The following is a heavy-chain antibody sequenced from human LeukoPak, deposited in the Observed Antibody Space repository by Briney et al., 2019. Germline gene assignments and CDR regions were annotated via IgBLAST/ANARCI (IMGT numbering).Heavy chain of an antibody. CDR1: GGSFSGYY. Sequence: SETLSLTCAVYGGSFSGYYWSWIRQPPGKGLEWIGEINHSGSTNYNPSLKSRVTISVDTSKNQFSLKLSSVTAADTAVYYCARTSYRASCLTAWGQGTLVTVSS. V-gene: IGHV4-34*01. D-gene: IGHD2-2*01. J-gene: IGHJ5*02. CDR3: ARTSYRASCLTA. CDR2: INHSGST.